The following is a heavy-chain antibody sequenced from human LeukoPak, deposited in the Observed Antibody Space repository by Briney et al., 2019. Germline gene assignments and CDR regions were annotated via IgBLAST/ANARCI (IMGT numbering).Heavy chain of an antibody. J-gene: IGHJ6*03. D-gene: IGHD3-22*01. V-gene: IGHV3-11*01. Sequence: GGSLRLSCAASGFTFSDYYMSWIRQAPGKGLEWVSYISSSGSTIYYADFVKGRFTISRDNAKNSLYLQMNSLRAEDTAVYYCARVDSSGYYYYYYYMDVWGKGTTVTVSS. CDR1: GFTFSDYY. CDR3: ARVDSSGYYYYYYYMDV. CDR2: ISSSGSTI.